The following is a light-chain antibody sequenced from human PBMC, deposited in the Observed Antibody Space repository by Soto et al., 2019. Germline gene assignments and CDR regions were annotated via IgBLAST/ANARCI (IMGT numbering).Light chain of an antibody. CDR3: RQYNDWPPT. J-gene: IGKJ1*01. CDR1: QSVTSN. V-gene: IGKV3-15*01. CDR2: DAS. Sequence: EIVMPQSPATLSLSPGEIATLSCRASQSVTSNLAWYQQDPGQAPRLLIYDASIRVNDIPAKLSGSGSGTEFTLTISSLQSEDFAVCYCRQYNDWPPTFGQGTKVDI.